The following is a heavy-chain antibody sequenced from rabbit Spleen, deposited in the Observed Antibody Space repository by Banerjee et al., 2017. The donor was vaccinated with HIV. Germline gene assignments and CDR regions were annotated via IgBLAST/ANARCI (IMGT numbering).Heavy chain of an antibody. V-gene: IGHV1S45*01. CDR3: ARDTASSFSSYGMDL. CDR1: GVSFSDKDV. D-gene: IGHD6-1*01. Sequence: EQLEESGGGLVEPEGSLTLTCKASGVSFSDKDVMCWVRQAPGKGLEWIACINIVTGKTVYASWAKGRFIMSRTSSTTVTLQMTSLTAADTATYFCARDTASSFSSYGMDLWGPGTLVTVS. J-gene: IGHJ6*01. CDR2: INIVTGKT.